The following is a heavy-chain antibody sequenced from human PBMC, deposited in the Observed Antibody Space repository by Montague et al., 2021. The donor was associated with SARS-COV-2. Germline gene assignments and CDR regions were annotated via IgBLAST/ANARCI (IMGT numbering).Heavy chain of an antibody. V-gene: IGHV4-34*01. CDR3: ARGQVTIFGVLIMLPAAGALDI. CDR1: GGSFSGYY. CDR2: VNHSGST. J-gene: IGHJ3*02. Sequence: SETLSLTCAVYGGSFSGYYWSWIRQPPGKGLEWLGEVNHSGSTNYNPSLKSRVTISVDTSKNQFSLKMNSVSAADTAVYYCARGQVTIFGVLIMLPAAGALDIWGRGTMVSVSS. D-gene: IGHD3-3*01.